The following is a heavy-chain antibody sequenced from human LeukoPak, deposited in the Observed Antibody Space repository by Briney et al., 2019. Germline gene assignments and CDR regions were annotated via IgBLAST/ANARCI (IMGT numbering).Heavy chain of an antibody. CDR3: ARGVVVPIDYDFWSGYPHHYYGMDV. CDR1: GGSISGYY. V-gene: IGHV4-34*01. D-gene: IGHD3-3*01. J-gene: IGHJ6*02. CDR2: INHNGST. Sequence: SETLSLTCAVYGGSISGYYRSWIRQPPGKGLEWIGEINHNGSTNYNPSLKSRVTISVDTSKTQFSLKLSSVTAADTAVYYCARGVVVPIDYDFWSGYPHHYYGMDVWGQGTTVTVSS.